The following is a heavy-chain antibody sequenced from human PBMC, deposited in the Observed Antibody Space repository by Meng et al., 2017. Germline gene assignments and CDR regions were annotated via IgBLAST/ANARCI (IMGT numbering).Heavy chain of an antibody. V-gene: IGHV3-53*04. Sequence: GESLKLSCAASGFTVSSNYMSWVRQAPGKGLEWVSVIYSGGSTYYADSVKGRFTISRHNSKNTLYLQMNSLSAEDTAVYYCARGWFSRKRGYSYGSAAGALLYYFDYWGQGTLVTVSS. CDR3: ARGWFSRKRGYSYGSAAGALLYYFDY. J-gene: IGHJ4*02. CDR1: GFTVSSNY. CDR2: IYSGGST. D-gene: IGHD5-18*01.